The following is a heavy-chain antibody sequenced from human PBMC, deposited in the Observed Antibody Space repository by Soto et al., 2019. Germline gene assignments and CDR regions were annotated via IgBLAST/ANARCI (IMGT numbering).Heavy chain of an antibody. Sequence: EVQLAESGGGLVQPGGSLRLSCAASGFTFSSYWMHWVRQAPGKGLVWVSRINSDGSITSYADSVKGRFTISRDNAKNTLYLHMNSLRAEDTAVYYCARQEGAAFYYDGMDVWGQGTTVTVSS. V-gene: IGHV3-74*01. CDR1: GFTFSSYW. CDR2: INSDGSIT. CDR3: ARQEGAAFYYDGMDV. J-gene: IGHJ6*02.